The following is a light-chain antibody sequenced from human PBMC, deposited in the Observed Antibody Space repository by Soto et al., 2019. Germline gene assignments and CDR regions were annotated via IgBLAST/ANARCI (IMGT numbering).Light chain of an antibody. CDR1: QSVSNNY. CDR2: GAS. V-gene: IGKV3-20*01. CDR3: QQYGGSPLFT. J-gene: IGKJ2*01. Sequence: EIVLTQSPGTLSLSPGERATLSCRASQSVSNNYLAWYQQKPGQAPRLLIFGASNRATGFPDRFSGSGSGTDLTLTISKLEPEDSAVYHCQQYGGSPLFTFGQGTKLEI.